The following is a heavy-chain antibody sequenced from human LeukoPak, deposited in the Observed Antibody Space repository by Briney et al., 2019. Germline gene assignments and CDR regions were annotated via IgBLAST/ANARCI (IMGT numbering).Heavy chain of an antibody. CDR1: GFTFSIYA. J-gene: IGHJ4*02. V-gene: IGHV3-30*02. CDR3: ARVSGYSGYDFFDY. CDR2: IRYDGSKK. Sequence: GGSLRLSCGASGFTFSIYAMHWVRQAPGKGLEWVAFIRYDGSKKSYADSVKGRFTISRDNSKNTLYLQMNSLRAEDTAVYYCARVSGYSGYDFFDYWGQGTLVTVSS. D-gene: IGHD5-12*01.